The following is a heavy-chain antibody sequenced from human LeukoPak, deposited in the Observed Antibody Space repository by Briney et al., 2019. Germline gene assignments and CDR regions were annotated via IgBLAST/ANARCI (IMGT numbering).Heavy chain of an antibody. Sequence: GGSLRLSCAASGFIFSSYAMSWVRQAPGKGLEWVSAISGSGDSTYYADSVKGRFTTSRDNSKKTLYLHLNSLRVEDAAVYYCAKDGYSSIPGFHFEYWGQGTPVTVSS. CDR1: GFIFSSYA. CDR2: ISGSGDST. CDR3: AKDGYSSIPGFHFEY. J-gene: IGHJ4*02. V-gene: IGHV3-23*01. D-gene: IGHD6-13*01.